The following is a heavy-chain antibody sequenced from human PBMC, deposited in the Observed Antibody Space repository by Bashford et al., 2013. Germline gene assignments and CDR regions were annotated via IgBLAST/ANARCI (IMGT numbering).Heavy chain of an antibody. Sequence: ASVKVSCKASGYTFTDYYMHWVRQAPGQGLEWMGWINPNSGGTNYAQKFQGWVTMTRDTSISTAYMELSRLRSDDTAVYYCARAYGDYSQAYYFDYWGQGTLGHRLL. CDR2: INPNSGGT. CDR3: ARAYGDYSQAYYFDY. CDR1: GYTFTDYY. J-gene: IGHJ4*02. V-gene: IGHV1-2*04. D-gene: IGHD4-17*01.